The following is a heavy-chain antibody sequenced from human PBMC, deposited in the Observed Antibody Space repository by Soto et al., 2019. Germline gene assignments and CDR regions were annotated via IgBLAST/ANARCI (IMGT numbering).Heavy chain of an antibody. CDR1: GFTFSSYS. CDR3: ARDEGEALYCSGGSCYSGTPDY. Sequence: GGSLRLSCAASGFTFSSYSMNWVRQAPGKGLEWVSSISSSSSYIYYADSVKGRFTISRDNAKNSLYLQMNSLRAEDTAVYYCARDEGEALYCSGGSCYSGTPDYWGQGTLVTVSS. D-gene: IGHD2-15*01. V-gene: IGHV3-21*01. J-gene: IGHJ4*02. CDR2: ISSSSSYI.